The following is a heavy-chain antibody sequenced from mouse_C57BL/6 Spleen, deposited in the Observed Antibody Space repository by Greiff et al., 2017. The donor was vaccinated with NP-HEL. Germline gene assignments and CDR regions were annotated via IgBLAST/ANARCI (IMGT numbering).Heavy chain of an antibody. CDR3: ARHPYDGYEGYFDY. CDR2: IRNKANGYTT. CDR1: GFTFTDYY. D-gene: IGHD2-3*01. J-gene: IGHJ2*01. Sequence: EVKLMESGGGLVQPGGSLSLSCAASGFTFTDYYMSWVRQPPGKALEWLGFIRNKANGYTTEYSASVKGRFTISRDNSQSILYLQMNALRAEDSATDYCARHPYDGYEGYFDYWGQGTTLTVSS. V-gene: IGHV7-3*01.